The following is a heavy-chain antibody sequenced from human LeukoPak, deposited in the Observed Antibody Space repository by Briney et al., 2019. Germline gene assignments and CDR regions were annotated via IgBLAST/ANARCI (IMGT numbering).Heavy chain of an antibody. CDR1: GFTFINYR. D-gene: IGHD2-15*01. V-gene: IGHV3-74*01. CDR3: ARGGFCSGADCRGSFDY. Sequence: PGGSLRLSCAASGFTFINYRMHWVRQAPGEGLVWVSHINNDGSTTTYADSVKGRFTISRDNAKNTLYLHVNSLRAEDTAVYYCARGGFCSGADCRGSFDYWGQGSLVTVSS. CDR2: INNDGSTT. J-gene: IGHJ4*02.